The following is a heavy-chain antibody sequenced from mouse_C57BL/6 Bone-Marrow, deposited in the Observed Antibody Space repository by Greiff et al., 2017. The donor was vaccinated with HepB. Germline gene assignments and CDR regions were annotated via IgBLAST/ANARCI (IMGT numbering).Heavy chain of an antibody. Sequence: EVKLQESGPELVKPGASVKLPCKASGYTFTDYNMDWVKQSHGKSLEWIGDINPNNGGTIYNQKFKGKATLTVDKSSSTAYMELRSLTSEDTAVYYCARRGRQLRPGVYYAMDYWGQGTSVTVSS. CDR1: GYTFTDYN. CDR3: ARRGRQLRPGVYYAMDY. J-gene: IGHJ4*01. D-gene: IGHD3-2*02. CDR2: INPNNGGT. V-gene: IGHV1-18*01.